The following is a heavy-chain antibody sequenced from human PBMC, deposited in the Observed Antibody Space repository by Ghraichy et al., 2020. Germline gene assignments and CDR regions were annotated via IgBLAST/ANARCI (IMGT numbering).Heavy chain of an antibody. D-gene: IGHD1-14*01. CDR2: IAHDAKSQ. CDR3: VRDVPGSRLDH. J-gene: IGHJ4*02. V-gene: IGHV3-30*04. CDR1: GFTFSSYA. Sequence: GESMNISCAASGFTFSSYAMHWVRHAPGKGLEWVAVIAHDAKSQHYADSVKGRFTISRDNSKNSLCLQMNSLRAEDTAVYYCVRDVPGSRLDHWGQGILVSVSS.